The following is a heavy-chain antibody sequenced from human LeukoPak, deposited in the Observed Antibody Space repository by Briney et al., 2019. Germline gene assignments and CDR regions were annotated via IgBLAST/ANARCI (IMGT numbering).Heavy chain of an antibody. CDR1: GFTFSSYG. V-gene: IGHV3-30*19. CDR2: IQYDRSDK. Sequence: GGSLRLSCGASGFTFSSYGMHWVRQAPGKGLEGVTFIQYDRSDKYYAYSVKGGFTIFRDNSKNSLYLQMHRMSAEDTAVYYCARILESAWGELGYWGQGTLVTVSS. D-gene: IGHD1-26*01. J-gene: IGHJ4*02. CDR3: ARILESAWGELGY.